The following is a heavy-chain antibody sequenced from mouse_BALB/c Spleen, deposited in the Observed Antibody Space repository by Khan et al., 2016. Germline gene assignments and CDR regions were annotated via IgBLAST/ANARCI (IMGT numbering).Heavy chain of an antibody. CDR2: IDPANGNT. D-gene: IGHD3-3*01. Sequence: VQLKQSGAELVKPGASVKLSCTASGFNIKDTYMHWVKQRPEQGLEWIGRIDPANGNTKYDPKFQGKVTITADTSSNTAYLQLKSLTSEDTAGYYCARRDPYYPMDYWGQGTSVTVSS. V-gene: IGHV14-3*02. CDR3: ARRDPYYPMDY. CDR1: GFNIKDTY. J-gene: IGHJ4*01.